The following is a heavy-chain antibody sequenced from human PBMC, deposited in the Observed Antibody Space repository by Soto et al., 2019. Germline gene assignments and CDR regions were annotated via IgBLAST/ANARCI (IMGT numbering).Heavy chain of an antibody. D-gene: IGHD2-2*01. CDR1: GGSVSSGSYY. CDR2: IYYSGST. J-gene: IGHJ6*02. CDR3: ARDRFVVVPAAVPPRYYYYGMDV. V-gene: IGHV4-61*01. Sequence: PSETLSLTCTVSGGSVSSGSYYWSWIRQPPGKGLEWIGYIYYSGSTNYNPSLKSRVTISVDTSKNQFSLKLSSVTAADTAVYYCARDRFVVVPAAVPPRYYYYGMDVWGQGTTVTVSS.